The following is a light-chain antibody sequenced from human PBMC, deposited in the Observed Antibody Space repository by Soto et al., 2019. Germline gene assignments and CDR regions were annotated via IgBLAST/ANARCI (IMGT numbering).Light chain of an antibody. CDR2: AES. V-gene: IGKV3D-15*01. CDR3: QQYKQWPLT. CDR1: QGVART. Sequence: EILLTQFTATLSVSPGERVTLSCRASQGVARTLAWFQQKPGQSPRLLVYAESTRAAGIPARFSGSGSGTEFTLTISSLQSEDVAVYYCQQYKQWPLTFGGGTRVDIK. J-gene: IGKJ4*01.